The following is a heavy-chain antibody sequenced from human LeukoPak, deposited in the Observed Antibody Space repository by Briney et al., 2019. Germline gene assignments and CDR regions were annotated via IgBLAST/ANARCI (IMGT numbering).Heavy chain of an antibody. CDR1: GGSFSGYY. J-gene: IGHJ5*02. D-gene: IGHD2-15*01. V-gene: IGHV4-34*01. CDR3: ARDEIVVVAANRGLYNWFDP. CDR2: INHSGST. Sequence: SETLSLTYAVYGGSFSGYYWSWIRQPPGKGLEWIGEINHSGSTNYNPSLKSRVTISVDTSKNQFSLKLSSVTAADTAVYYCARDEIVVVAANRGLYNWFDPWGQGTLVTVSS.